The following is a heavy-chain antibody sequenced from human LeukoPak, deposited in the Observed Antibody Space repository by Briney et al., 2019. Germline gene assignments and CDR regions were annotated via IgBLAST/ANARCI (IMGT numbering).Heavy chain of an antibody. CDR2: ISYSGST. D-gene: IGHD1-1*01. J-gene: IGHJ6*02. CDR3: ARHVDPNTNSYYYALDV. Sequence: KPSETLSLTCTVSGGSISRYYWSWIRQPPGKGLEWIGYISYSGSTNYNPSLNSRVSISVDTSKIQFSLKLSSVTASDTAVYYCARHVDPNTNSYYYALDVWGQGTTVTVSS. CDR1: GGSISRYY. V-gene: IGHV4-59*08.